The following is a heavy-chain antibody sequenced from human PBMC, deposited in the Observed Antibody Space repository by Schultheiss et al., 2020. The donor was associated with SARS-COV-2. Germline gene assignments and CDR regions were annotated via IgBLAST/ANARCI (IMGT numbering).Heavy chain of an antibody. V-gene: IGHV3-21*01. J-gene: IGHJ6*02. D-gene: IGHD3-10*01. CDR2: ISSSSSYI. Sequence: GGSLRLSCAASGFTFSSYSMNWVRQAPGKGLEWVSSISSSSSYIYYADSVKGRFTISRDNAKNSLYLQMNSLRAEDTAVYYCARWRGMVRFNYYYGMDVWGQGTTVTVSS. CDR1: GFTFSSYS. CDR3: ARWRGMVRFNYYYGMDV.